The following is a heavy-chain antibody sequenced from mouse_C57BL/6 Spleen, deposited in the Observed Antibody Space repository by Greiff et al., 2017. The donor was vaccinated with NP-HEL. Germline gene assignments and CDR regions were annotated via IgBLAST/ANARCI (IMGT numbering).Heavy chain of an antibody. V-gene: IGHV5-17*01. J-gene: IGHJ4*01. CDR1: GFTFSDYG. CDR3: ARVITTVVAPYAMDY. Sequence: EVKLVESGGGLVKPGGSLKLSCAASGFTFSDYGMHWVRQAPEKGLEWVAYISSGSSTIYYADTVKGRFTISRDNAKNTLFLQMTSLRSEDTAMYYCARVITTVVAPYAMDYWGLGTSVTVSS. CDR2: ISSGSSTI. D-gene: IGHD1-1*01.